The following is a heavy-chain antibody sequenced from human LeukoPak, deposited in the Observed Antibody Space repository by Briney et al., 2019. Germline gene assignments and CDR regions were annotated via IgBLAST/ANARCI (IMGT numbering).Heavy chain of an antibody. CDR2: IYTSGST. V-gene: IGHV4-61*02. CDR3: ARDYDVLTAYPPTQLFDP. Sequence: SETLSLTCTVSGNSISSGDNYWSWIRQPAGKGLEWIGRIYTSGSTNYNPSLKSRVTISGDTSKNQFSLKLNSVTAADTAVYYCARDYDVLTAYPPTQLFDPWGQGTLVTVSS. D-gene: IGHD3-9*01. CDR1: GNSISSGDNY. J-gene: IGHJ5*02.